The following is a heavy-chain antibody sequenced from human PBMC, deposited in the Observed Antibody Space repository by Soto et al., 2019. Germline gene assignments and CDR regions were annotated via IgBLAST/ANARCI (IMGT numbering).Heavy chain of an antibody. CDR3: ARHPRGTYGIIAS. CDR2: MFYNGIT. D-gene: IGHD1-26*01. CDR1: HDFFTASNSY. Sequence: QLHLQESGPGLVMPSETRSLTCTVAHDFFTASNSYWGWIRQAPGKGLGWIGSMFYNGITCYNPSLKSRVTISVDTSKTQFSLMLTSVTAADTAVYYCARHPRGTYGIIASWGQGTLVTVSS. V-gene: IGHV4-39*01. J-gene: IGHJ4*02.